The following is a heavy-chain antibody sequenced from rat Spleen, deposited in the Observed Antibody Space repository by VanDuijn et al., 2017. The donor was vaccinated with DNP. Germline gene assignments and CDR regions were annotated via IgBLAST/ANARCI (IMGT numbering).Heavy chain of an antibody. J-gene: IGHJ4*01. CDR2: ISYDGSST. CDR1: GFTFSNFG. D-gene: IGHD1-2*01. CDR3: ARWSSSYYYAMDA. Sequence: EVQLVESGGGLVQPGKSLKLSCAASGFTFSNFGMYWIRQAPTKGLEWVASISYDGSSTYYRDSVKGRFTISRDNAKSTLYLQMDSLRSEDTATYYCARWSSSYYYAMDAWGQGTSVTVSS. V-gene: IGHV5-19*01.